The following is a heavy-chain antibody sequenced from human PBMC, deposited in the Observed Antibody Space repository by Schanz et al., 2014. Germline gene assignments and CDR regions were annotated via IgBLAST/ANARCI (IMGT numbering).Heavy chain of an antibody. CDR3: AKVRYSSGWRGDYFDE. CDR2: ISGSGGST. CDR1: GFTFSTHA. D-gene: IGHD6-25*01. V-gene: IGHV3-23*01. J-gene: IGHJ4*02. Sequence: EVQLLESGGGLVQPGGSLRLSCAASGFTFSTHAMHWVRQAPGKGLEWVSAISGSGGSTYYADSVKGRFTISRDNSKNTLYLQMNSLRAEDTAVYYCAKVRYSSGWRGDYFDEWGQGTLVTVAS.